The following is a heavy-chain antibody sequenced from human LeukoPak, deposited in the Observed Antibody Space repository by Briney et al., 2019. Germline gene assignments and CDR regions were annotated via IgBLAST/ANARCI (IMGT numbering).Heavy chain of an antibody. CDR2: IYYSGST. CDR3: ARESIRSQTIDY. CDR1: GGSISNGDHY. D-gene: IGHD2-2*02. J-gene: IGHJ4*02. Sequence: SETLSLTCTVSGGSISNGDHYWSWIRQPPGKGLEWIGYIYYSGSTYYNPSLKSRVAISVDTSKNQFSLKLSSVTAADTAVYYCARESIRSQTIDYWGQGTLVTVSS. V-gene: IGHV4-30-4*08.